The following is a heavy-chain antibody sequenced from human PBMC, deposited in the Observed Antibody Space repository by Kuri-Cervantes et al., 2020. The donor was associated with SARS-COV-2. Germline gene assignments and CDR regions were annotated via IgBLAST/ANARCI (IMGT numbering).Heavy chain of an antibody. CDR3: ASSLLLYCSSTSCYSQH. CDR2: IRYDGSNK. Sequence: GGSLRLSCAASGFTFSSYGMHWVRQAPGKGLEWVAFIRYDGSNKYYADSVKGRFTISRDNSKNTLYLQMNSLRAEDTAVYYCASSLLLYCSSTSCYSQHWGQGTLVTVSS. D-gene: IGHD2-2*02. CDR1: GFTFSSYG. V-gene: IGHV3-30*02. J-gene: IGHJ1*01.